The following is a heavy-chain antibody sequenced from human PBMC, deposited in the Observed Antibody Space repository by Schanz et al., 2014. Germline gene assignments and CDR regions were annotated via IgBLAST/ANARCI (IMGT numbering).Heavy chain of an antibody. CDR1: GFTFSTYC. D-gene: IGHD6-6*01. V-gene: IGHV3-48*02. CDR3: ASLRVEYSSSFGAFDI. CDR2: ISSSSSTI. J-gene: IGHJ3*02. Sequence: EVQLVESGGGLVQPGGSLRLSCAASGFTFSTYCMSWVRQAPGKGLEWVSYISSSSSTIYYADSVKGRFTISRDNAKNSLYLQMNSLRDEDTAVYYCASLRVEYSSSFGAFDIWGQGTMVTVSS.